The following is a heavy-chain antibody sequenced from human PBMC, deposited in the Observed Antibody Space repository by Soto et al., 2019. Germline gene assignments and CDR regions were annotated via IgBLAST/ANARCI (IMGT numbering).Heavy chain of an antibody. CDR1: DFSFSSYA. J-gene: IGHJ4*02. D-gene: IGHD3-9*01. V-gene: IGHV3-30-3*01. CDR3: ARTFDTITYYFDY. Sequence: HPGGSLRLYCAASDFSFSSYAMHWIRQAPGKGLEWLAVISFDGNIIQYADSVKGRFIISRDNSKNTLYLQMNSLRGDDTAVYYCARTFDTITYYFDYWGQGTLVTVSS. CDR2: ISFDGNII.